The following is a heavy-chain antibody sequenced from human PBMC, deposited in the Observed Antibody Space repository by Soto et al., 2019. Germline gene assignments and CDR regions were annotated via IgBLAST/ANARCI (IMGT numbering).Heavy chain of an antibody. CDR2: IWYDGSNK. Sequence: QVQLVESGGGVVQPGRSLRLSCAASGFTFSSYGMHWVRQAPGKGLEWVAVIWYDGSNKYYADSVKGRFTISRDNSKNTLYLQMNSLRAEDTAVYYYARDCFEYSSSPGFDYWGQGTLVTVSS. J-gene: IGHJ4*02. V-gene: IGHV3-33*01. CDR3: ARDCFEYSSSPGFDY. CDR1: GFTFSSYG. D-gene: IGHD6-6*01.